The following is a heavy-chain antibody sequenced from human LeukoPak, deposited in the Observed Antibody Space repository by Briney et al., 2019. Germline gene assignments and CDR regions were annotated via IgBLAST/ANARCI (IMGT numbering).Heavy chain of an antibody. Sequence: ASVKVSCKASGNTFNNYAISWVRQAPGQGLEWMGWISVYNGNTKYAQKVQGRVTMTTDTSTSTAYMELRSLRSEDTAIYYCASRLYCSNTRCRNFPFAYWGQGTLVTVSS. V-gene: IGHV1-18*01. CDR3: ASRLYCSNTRCRNFPFAY. CDR1: GNTFNNYA. D-gene: IGHD2-2*01. CDR2: ISVYNGNT. J-gene: IGHJ4*02.